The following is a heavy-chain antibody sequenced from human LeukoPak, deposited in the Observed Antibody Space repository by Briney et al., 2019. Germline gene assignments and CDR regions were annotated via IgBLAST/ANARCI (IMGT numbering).Heavy chain of an antibody. V-gene: IGHV4-4*07. CDR2: IYTSGST. CDR3: ARATDYYYYYMDV. CDR1: GFTVSSNS. J-gene: IGHJ6*03. Sequence: GSLRPSCTVSGFTVSSNSMSWVRQAPGKGLEWIGRIYTSGSTNYNPSLKSRVTMSVDTSKNQFSLKLSSVTAADTAVYYCARATDYYYYYMDVWGKGTTVTISS. D-gene: IGHD1-26*01.